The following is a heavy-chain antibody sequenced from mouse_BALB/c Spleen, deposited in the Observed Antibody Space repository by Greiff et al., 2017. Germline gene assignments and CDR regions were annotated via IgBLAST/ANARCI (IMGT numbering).Heavy chain of an antibody. CDR3: ASEGPLDY. Sequence: VQLQQSGPELVKPGASVKISCKASGFSFTSYWMHWVKQSPGQGLEWIGLIDPSDSETRLDQTFKDKATLTVDKPSSTAYMQLSSPTAEDSAVYYCASEGPLDYWGQGTTLTVSA. CDR2: IDPSDSET. J-gene: IGHJ2*01. CDR1: GFSFTSYW. V-gene: IGHV1S126*01.